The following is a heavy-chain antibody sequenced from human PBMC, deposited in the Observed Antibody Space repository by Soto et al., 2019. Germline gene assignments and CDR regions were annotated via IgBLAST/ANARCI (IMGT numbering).Heavy chain of an antibody. J-gene: IGHJ4*02. Sequence: QVQLVQSGAEVKTPGSSVKVSCKASGGTFSSYAFSWVRQAPGQGLEWMGGIIPIFDTPNYAQRFQGRLSITADEYTSTAYMELSSLRSEDTAVYYCARDERGEMGTIGFSDQWGQGTLVTVSS. V-gene: IGHV1-69*01. CDR2: IIPIFDTP. D-gene: IGHD3-10*01. CDR1: GGTFSSYA. CDR3: ARDERGEMGTIGFSDQ.